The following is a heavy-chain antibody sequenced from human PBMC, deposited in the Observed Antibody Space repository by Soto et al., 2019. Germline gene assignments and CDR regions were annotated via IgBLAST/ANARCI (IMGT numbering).Heavy chain of an antibody. CDR2: ISYDGRKS. V-gene: IGHV3-30*18. CDR1: GFTFSSFG. D-gene: IGHD3-22*01. CDR3: AKILYDSYTSPLDY. J-gene: IGHJ4*02. Sequence: QAQLVESGGGVVQPGMSLRLSCAASGFTFSSFGMHWVRQAPGKGLEWVTIISYDGRKSYYADSVKGRFTISRDNSKNTLYLQMFSLRVEDTAVYHCAKILYDSYTSPLDYWGQGTLVTVSS.